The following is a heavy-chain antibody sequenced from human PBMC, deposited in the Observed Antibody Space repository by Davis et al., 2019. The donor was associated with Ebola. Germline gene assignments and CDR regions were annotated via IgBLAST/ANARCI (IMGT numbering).Heavy chain of an antibody. J-gene: IGHJ4*02. CDR1: GGSISSSSYY. Sequence: SETLSLTCTVSGGSISSSSYYWSWIRQPPGKGLEWIGEINHSGSTNYNPSLKSRVTISVDTSKNQFSLKLSSVTAADTAVYYCARVRLWLYNNFDYWGQGTLVTVSS. CDR3: ARVRLWLYNNFDY. D-gene: IGHD1-1*01. CDR2: INHSGST. V-gene: IGHV4-39*07.